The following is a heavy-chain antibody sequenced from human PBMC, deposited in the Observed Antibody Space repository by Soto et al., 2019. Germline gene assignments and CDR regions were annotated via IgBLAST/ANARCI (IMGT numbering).Heavy chain of an antibody. CDR1: GGSFSGYY. D-gene: IGHD4-17*01. J-gene: IGHJ6*02. CDR3: ARRRGSTVTNYYYYGMDV. Sequence: QVQLQQWGAGLLKPSETLSLTCAVYGGSFSGYYWSWIRQPPGKGLECIGEINHSGSTNYNPSIKSRVTIPVDKDKNPFSLEVSSVTAADTAVYYCARRRGSTVTNYYYYGMDVWGQGTTVAVFS. CDR2: INHSGST. V-gene: IGHV4-34*01.